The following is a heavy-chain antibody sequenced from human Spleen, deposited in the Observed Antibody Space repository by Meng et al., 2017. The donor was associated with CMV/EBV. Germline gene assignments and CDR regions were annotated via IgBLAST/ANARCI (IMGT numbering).Heavy chain of an antibody. Sequence: SLKISCAASGFSFDDYAMHWVRQAPGKGLEWVSGISWISDSINYADSVKGRFTISRDNAKNSLYLQMNSLRAEDTAVYYCARDDTFSGYYYGMDVWGQGTTVTVSS. CDR3: ARDDTFSGYYYGMDV. CDR2: ISWISDSI. V-gene: IGHV3-9*01. CDR1: GFSFDDYA. D-gene: IGHD3-16*01. J-gene: IGHJ6*02.